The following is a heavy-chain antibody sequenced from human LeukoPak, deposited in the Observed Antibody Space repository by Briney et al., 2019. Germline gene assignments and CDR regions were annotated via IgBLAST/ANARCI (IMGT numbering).Heavy chain of an antibody. CDR1: GGTFSSYA. Sequence: ASVKVSCKASGGTFSSYAISWVRQAPGQGLEWMGRIIPIFGTANYAQKFQGRVTITTDESTSTAYMELSSLRSEDTAVYYCARDRANLQRFDPWGQGTLVTVSS. D-gene: IGHD4/OR15-4a*01. V-gene: IGHV1-69*05. CDR2: IIPIFGTA. J-gene: IGHJ5*02. CDR3: ARDRANLQRFDP.